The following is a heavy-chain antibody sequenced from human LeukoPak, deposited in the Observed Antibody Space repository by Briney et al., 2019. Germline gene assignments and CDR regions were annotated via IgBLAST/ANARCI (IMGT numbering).Heavy chain of an antibody. Sequence: SETLSLTCAVYGGSFSGYYWSWIRQPPGKGLEWIGEINHSGSTNYNPSLKSRVTISVDKSKNQFSLKLSSVTAADTAVYYCARLYCSSTSCYEDNWGQGTLVTVSS. CDR3: ARLYCSSTSCYEDN. V-gene: IGHV4-34*01. CDR2: INHSGST. CDR1: GGSFSGYY. J-gene: IGHJ4*02. D-gene: IGHD2-2*01.